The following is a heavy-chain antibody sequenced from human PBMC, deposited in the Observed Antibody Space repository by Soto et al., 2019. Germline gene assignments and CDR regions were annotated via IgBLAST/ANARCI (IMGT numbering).Heavy chain of an antibody. J-gene: IGHJ6*02. V-gene: IGHV3-9*02. CDR3: TEDILPGGADV. Sequence: GGSLRLSCVAPAFSSHHHAIHWVRQGPGKGLEWVSGIHWNNGATGYADSVKGRFTIFKDNVKNSVYLQMSSLRTDDTAFYYCTEDILPGGADVWGPGTTVTVSS. D-gene: IGHD3-16*01. CDR1: AFSSHHHA. CDR2: IHWNNGAT.